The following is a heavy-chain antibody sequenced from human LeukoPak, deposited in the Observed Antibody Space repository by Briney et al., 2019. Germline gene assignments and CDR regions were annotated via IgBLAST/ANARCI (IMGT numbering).Heavy chain of an antibody. V-gene: IGHV3-30*02. CDR2: LRYDETIK. CDR1: GFIFSDYG. Sequence: GGALRLSCAASGFIFSDYGMHWLRQAPGKGLGGGAFLRYDETIKYYADSVKGRFTISRDNSKNTLYLQMTSLRPEDTAVYSCAKTGFQWGSYYYYMDVWGKGTTVTVSS. J-gene: IGHJ6*03. CDR3: AKTGFQWGSYYYYMDV. D-gene: IGHD3-16*01.